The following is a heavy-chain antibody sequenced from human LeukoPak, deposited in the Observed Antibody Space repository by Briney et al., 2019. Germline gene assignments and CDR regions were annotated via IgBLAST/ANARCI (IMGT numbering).Heavy chain of an antibody. D-gene: IGHD5-12*01. J-gene: IGHJ4*02. V-gene: IGHV3-74*01. CDR3: ARGRWDIVATTSFDY. CDR1: GFTFSSYW. Sequence: GGSLRLSCAASGFTFSSYWMHWVRQVPGKGLVWVSRINGDGSTTTYADSVKGRFTISRDNAKNTLYLQMNSLRVEDTAVYYCARGRWDIVATTSFDYWGQGTLVTVSS. CDR2: INGDGSTT.